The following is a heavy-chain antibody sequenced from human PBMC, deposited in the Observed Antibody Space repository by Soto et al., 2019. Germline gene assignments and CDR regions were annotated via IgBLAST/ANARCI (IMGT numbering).Heavy chain of an antibody. V-gene: IGHV3-21*01. Sequence: GGSLRLSFAASGFTFSSYSMNWVRQAPGKGLEWVSSISSSSSYIYYADSVKGRFTISRDNAKNSLYLQMNSLRAEDTAVYYCARETGGYSYGLMDAFDIWGQGTMVTVSS. D-gene: IGHD5-18*01. CDR3: ARETGGYSYGLMDAFDI. J-gene: IGHJ3*02. CDR2: ISSSSSYI. CDR1: GFTFSSYS.